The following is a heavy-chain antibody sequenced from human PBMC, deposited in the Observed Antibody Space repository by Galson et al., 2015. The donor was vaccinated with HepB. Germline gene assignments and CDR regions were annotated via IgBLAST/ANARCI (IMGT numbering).Heavy chain of an antibody. CDR3: AREGFSSGHAGIFDC. Sequence: SLRLSCAASGLIFRNSVMHWVRQAPGEGLEWVALISAGDGRNTNYADSVRGRFTISRDNSKNKVFLQMNSLRAEDTAVYYCAREGFSSGHAGIFDCWGQGALVTVSS. CDR2: ISAGDGRNT. CDR1: GLIFRNSV. V-gene: IGHV3-30*04. J-gene: IGHJ4*02. D-gene: IGHD3-22*01.